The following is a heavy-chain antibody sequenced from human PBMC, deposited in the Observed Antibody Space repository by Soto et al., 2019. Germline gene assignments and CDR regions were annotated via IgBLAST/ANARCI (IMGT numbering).Heavy chain of an antibody. CDR1: GFSFSDYA. J-gene: IGHJ4*02. V-gene: IGHV1-3*04. Sequence: ASVKVSCKASGFSFSDYAVDWVRQAPGQRLEWMGWFNTGKDDTEYSQRFLDRIAITRDASATIVYMDLSNLTSEDTAVYYCARAAGYYSEYYFDYWGQGTPVTVSS. D-gene: IGHD3-3*01. CDR2: FNTGKDDT. CDR3: ARAAGYYSEYYFDY.